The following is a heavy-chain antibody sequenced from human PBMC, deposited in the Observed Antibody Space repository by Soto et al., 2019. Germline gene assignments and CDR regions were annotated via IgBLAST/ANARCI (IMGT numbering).Heavy chain of an antibody. D-gene: IGHD3-10*01. V-gene: IGHV1-58*02. CDR3: AAELISCDGSGRGYYYYGMDV. CDR1: AFTFTSSA. CDR2: IVVGSGNT. Sequence: QRQLVQSGPEVKKPGTSVKVSCKASAFTFTSSAMHWVRQARGQRLEWIGWIVVGSGNTNYAQKFQERVTMTRDMSTSTAQLALRSLRSEDTAVYYCAAELISCDGSGRGYYYYGMDVWGQGTTVTVSS. J-gene: IGHJ6*02.